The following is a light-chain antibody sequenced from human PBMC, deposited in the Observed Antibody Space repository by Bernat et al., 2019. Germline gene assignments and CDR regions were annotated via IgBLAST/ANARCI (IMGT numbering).Light chain of an antibody. Sequence: QSALTQPASVSGSPGQSITISCTGTSSDVGAYDYVSWYRHHPGKAPKLMIYEVTKRPSGVSNRFSGSKSGNTASLTISGLQAEDEADYFCCSRAGRDTFWVCGGGTKVTVL. CDR1: SSDVGAYDY. CDR2: EVT. J-gene: IGLJ3*02. V-gene: IGLV2-23*02. CDR3: CSRAGRDTFWV.